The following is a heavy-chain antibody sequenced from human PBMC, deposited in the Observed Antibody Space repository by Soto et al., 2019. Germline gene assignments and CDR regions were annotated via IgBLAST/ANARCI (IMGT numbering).Heavy chain of an antibody. D-gene: IGHD3-22*01. Sequence: SVKVSCKASGFNFGTTAVQWVRQARGQRLGWIGWIVVGSGNTNYAQKFQERVTITRDMSTSTAYMDVSSLRSEDTAVYYCAADAYYYDSSDYYSFDQWGQGTLVTVSS. CDR3: AADAYYYDSSDYYSFDQ. J-gene: IGHJ4*02. CDR2: IVVGSGNT. CDR1: GFNFGTTA. V-gene: IGHV1-58*01.